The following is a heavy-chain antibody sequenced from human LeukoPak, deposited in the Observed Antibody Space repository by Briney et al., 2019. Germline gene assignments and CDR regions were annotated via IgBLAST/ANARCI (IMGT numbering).Heavy chain of an antibody. CDR3: ARVGCTNTSCNKGGFDP. V-gene: IGHV4-59*01. CDR1: GGSISGYY. CDR2: IYYSGST. D-gene: IGHD2-2*02. Sequence: SETLSLTCTVSGGSISGYYWSWIRQPPGKGLEWIGYIYYSGSTNYNPSLKSRVTISVDTSKNQFSLKLNSVTAADAAVYYCARVGCTNTSCNKGGFDPWGQGTLVTVSS. J-gene: IGHJ5*02.